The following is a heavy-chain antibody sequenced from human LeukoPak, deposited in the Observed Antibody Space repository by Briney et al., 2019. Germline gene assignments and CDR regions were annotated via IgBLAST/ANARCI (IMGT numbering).Heavy chain of an antibody. CDR2: ISSSSSYT. D-gene: IGHD2-15*01. CDR1: GFTFSSYS. Sequence: GGSLRLSCAASGFTFSSYSMNWVRQAPGKGLEWVSYISSSSSYTNYADFVKGRFTISRDNAKNSLYLQMNSLRAEDTAVYYCARVVDCSGGSCFMFPDYWGQGTLVTVSS. CDR3: ARVVDCSGGSCFMFPDY. V-gene: IGHV3-21*05. J-gene: IGHJ4*02.